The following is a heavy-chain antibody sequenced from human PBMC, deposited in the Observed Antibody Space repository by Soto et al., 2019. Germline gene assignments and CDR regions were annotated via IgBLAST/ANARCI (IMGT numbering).Heavy chain of an antibody. Sequence: GGSLRLSCAASGFTFSTYDMAWVRQGIGKGLEWVSVIGPTGDTYYPDSVKGRFTISRENAKDSLYLQMNSLTAGDTAVYYCARRWGDGFDYWGQGTLVTVSS. CDR2: IGPTGDT. CDR3: ARRWGDGFDY. CDR1: GFTFSTYD. J-gene: IGHJ4*02. D-gene: IGHD3-16*01. V-gene: IGHV3-13*04.